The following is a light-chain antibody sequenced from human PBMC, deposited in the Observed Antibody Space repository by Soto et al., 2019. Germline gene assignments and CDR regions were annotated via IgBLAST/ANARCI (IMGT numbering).Light chain of an antibody. CDR1: QGIANE. CDR2: AAS. Sequence: DIQMRHSPSSLSASVGDRVTVTCRASQGIANELGWYQQKPGKAPKLLINAASSLESGVPSRFSGSGSGTEFTLTISSLQPDDFATYYCQQYNSYWTFGQGTKVDI. CDR3: QQYNSYWT. V-gene: IGKV1-17*01. J-gene: IGKJ1*01.